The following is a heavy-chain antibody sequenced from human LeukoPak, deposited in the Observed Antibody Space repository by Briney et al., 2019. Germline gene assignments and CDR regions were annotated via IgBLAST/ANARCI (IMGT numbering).Heavy chain of an antibody. CDR3: ARGTGTTSGGAAY. CDR1: GYTFTGYY. V-gene: IGHV1-2*02. CDR2: INPNSGGT. D-gene: IGHD1-7*01. Sequence: ASVKVSCKAPGYTFTGYYMHWVRQAPGQGLEWMGWINPNSGGTNYAQKFQGRVTMTRDTSISTAYMELSRLRSDDTAVYYCARGTGTTSGGAAYWGQGTLVTVSS. J-gene: IGHJ4*02.